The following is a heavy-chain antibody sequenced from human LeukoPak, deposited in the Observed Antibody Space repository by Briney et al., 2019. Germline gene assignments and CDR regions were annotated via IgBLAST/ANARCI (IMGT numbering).Heavy chain of an antibody. J-gene: IGHJ4*02. Sequence: GGSLRLSCAGSGFTFSSYSMTWVRQAPGKGLEWVSSITSSSSYIYYADSVKGRFTISRDNAKNSLYLQMNSLRAEDTAVYYCAKDPQTYYYDSSGYYYESYFDYWGQGTLVTVSS. CDR3: AKDPQTYYYDSSGYYYESYFDY. D-gene: IGHD3-22*01. CDR1: GFTFSSYS. CDR2: ITSSSSYI. V-gene: IGHV3-21*01.